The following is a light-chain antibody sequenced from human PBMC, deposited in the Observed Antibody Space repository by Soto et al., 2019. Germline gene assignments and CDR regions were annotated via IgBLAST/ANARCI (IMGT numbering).Light chain of an antibody. Sequence: EMLMTQCRATMWVSAGERASVARVGSQSLNSNLAWYQRKPGQANRLLMYATSVRATGIPARFSGSGSGTDFPLTLSRLEPADSAAYYCQPYGSSPITVGQVTRLEIK. V-gene: IGKV3-20*01. CDR3: QPYGSSPIT. J-gene: IGKJ5*01. CDR1: QSLNSN. CDR2: ATS.